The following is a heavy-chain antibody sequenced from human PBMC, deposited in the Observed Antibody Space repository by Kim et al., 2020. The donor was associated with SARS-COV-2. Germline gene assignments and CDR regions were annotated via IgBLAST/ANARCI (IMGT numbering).Heavy chain of an antibody. CDR2: IYYSGST. D-gene: IGHD3-9*01. Sequence: SETLSLTCTVSGGSISSSSYYWGWIRQPPGKGLEWIGSIYYSGSTYYNPSLKSRVTISVDTSKNQFSLKLSSVTAADTAVYYCARRPHQYYDILNSIAFDIWGQGTMVTVSS. V-gene: IGHV4-39*01. CDR3: ARRPHQYYDILNSIAFDI. J-gene: IGHJ3*02. CDR1: GGSISSSSYY.